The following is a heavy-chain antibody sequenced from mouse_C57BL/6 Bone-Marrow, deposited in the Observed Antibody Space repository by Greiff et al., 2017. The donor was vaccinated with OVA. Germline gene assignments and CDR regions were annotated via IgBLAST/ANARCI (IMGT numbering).Heavy chain of an antibody. Sequence: EVMLVESGGGLVKPGGSLKLSCAASGFTFSDYGMHWVRQAPEKGLEWVAYISSGSSTIYYADTVKGRFTISRDNAKNTMFLQMTSLRSEDTAMYYCARESRGYFDVWGTGTTVTVSS. CDR3: ARESRGYFDV. V-gene: IGHV5-17*01. CDR2: ISSGSSTI. CDR1: GFTFSDYG. J-gene: IGHJ1*03.